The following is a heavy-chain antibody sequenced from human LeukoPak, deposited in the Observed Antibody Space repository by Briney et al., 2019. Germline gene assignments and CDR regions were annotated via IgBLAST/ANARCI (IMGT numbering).Heavy chain of an antibody. D-gene: IGHD5-18*01. Sequence: SETLSLTRAVYGGSFSGYYWSWIRQPPGKGLEWIGEINHSGSTNYNPSLKSRVTISVDTSKNQFSLKLSSVTAADTAVYYCARSGGYSYRTNRLDYWGQGTLVTVSS. V-gene: IGHV4-34*01. CDR2: INHSGST. J-gene: IGHJ4*02. CDR1: GGSFSGYY. CDR3: ARSGGYSYRTNRLDY.